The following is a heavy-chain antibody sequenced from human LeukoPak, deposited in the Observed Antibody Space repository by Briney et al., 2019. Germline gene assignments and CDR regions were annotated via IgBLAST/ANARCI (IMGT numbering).Heavy chain of an antibody. CDR3: AKAEGIAAAGTDY. J-gene: IGHJ4*02. D-gene: IGHD6-13*01. CDR2: IRYDGSNK. CDR1: GFTFSSYY. Sequence: GGSLRLSCAASGFTFSSYYMHWVRQAPGKGLEWVAFIRYDGSNKYYADSVKGRFTISRDDSKNTLYLQMNSLRAEDTAVYYCAKAEGIAAAGTDYWGQGTLVTVSS. V-gene: IGHV3-30*02.